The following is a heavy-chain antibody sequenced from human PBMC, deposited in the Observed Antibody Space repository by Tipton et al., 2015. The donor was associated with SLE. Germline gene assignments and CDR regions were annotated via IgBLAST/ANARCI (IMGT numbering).Heavy chain of an antibody. CDR1: GFTFHNYW. Sequence: SLRLSCAASGFTFHNYWMHWVRQAPGKGLEWVSGISWNSGSIGYADSVKGRFTISRDNAKNPLYLQMNSLRAEDTALYYCAKDITFQGVENYYYYGMDVWGQGTTVTVSS. D-gene: IGHD3-16*01. J-gene: IGHJ6*02. CDR2: ISWNSGSI. V-gene: IGHV3-9*01. CDR3: AKDITFQGVENYYYYGMDV.